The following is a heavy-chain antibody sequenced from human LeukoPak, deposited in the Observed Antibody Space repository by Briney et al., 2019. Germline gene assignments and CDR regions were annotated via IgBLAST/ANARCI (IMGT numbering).Heavy chain of an antibody. Sequence: GGSLRLSCAASGFTFSSYGMNWVRQAPGKGLEWVAFIRYDGSNQYSADSVKGRFTISRDNSKNTLYLQMNSLRAEDTAVYYCAKDHFGSCWPYYIDYWGQGTLVTVSS. D-gene: IGHD2-15*01. CDR2: IRYDGSNQ. J-gene: IGHJ4*02. CDR3: AKDHFGSCWPYYIDY. V-gene: IGHV3-30*02. CDR1: GFTFSSYG.